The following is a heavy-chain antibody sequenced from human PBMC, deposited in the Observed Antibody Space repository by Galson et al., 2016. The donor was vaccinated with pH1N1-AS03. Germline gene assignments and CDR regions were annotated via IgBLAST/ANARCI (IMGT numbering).Heavy chain of an antibody. CDR1: GFTFRSYA. Sequence: SLRLSCEASGFTFRSYAMHWVRQAPGKGLEWMTIIAYAGSYKYYTDSVKGRFTITKDTSKNTLYLQMNSLRGEDTAVYYCARGLRDDYYGMDVWGQGTTVTVSS. CDR2: IAYAGSYK. CDR3: ARGLRDDYYGMDV. J-gene: IGHJ6*02. V-gene: IGHV3-30*04.